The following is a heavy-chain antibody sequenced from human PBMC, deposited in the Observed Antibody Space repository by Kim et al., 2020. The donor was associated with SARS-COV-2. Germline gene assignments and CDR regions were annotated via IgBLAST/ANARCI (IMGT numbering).Heavy chain of an antibody. CDR2: IYYSGST. V-gene: IGHV4-59*01. J-gene: IGHJ2*01. D-gene: IGHD7-27*01. CDR1: GGSISSYY. Sequence: SETLSLTCTVSGGSISSYYWSWIRQPPGKGLEWIGYIYYSGSTNYNPSLKSRVTISVDTSKNQFSLKLSSVTAADTAVYYCARGTTNRGYWYFDLWGRGTLVTVSS. CDR3: ARGTTNRGYWYFDL.